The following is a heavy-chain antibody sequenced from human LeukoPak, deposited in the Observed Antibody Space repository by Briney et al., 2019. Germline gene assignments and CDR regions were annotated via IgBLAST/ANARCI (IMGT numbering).Heavy chain of an antibody. CDR3: ARDSSGYYSPLS. D-gene: IGHD3-22*01. CDR1: GGTFTSYA. Sequence: SVKVSCKASGGTFTSYAISWVREAPGQGLEWVGGIIPVFGTANYAQKFQGRVTITTDESTSTAYMELSSLRSEDTAVYYCARDSSGYYSPLSWGQGTLVTVSS. J-gene: IGHJ4*02. V-gene: IGHV1-69*05. CDR2: IIPVFGTA.